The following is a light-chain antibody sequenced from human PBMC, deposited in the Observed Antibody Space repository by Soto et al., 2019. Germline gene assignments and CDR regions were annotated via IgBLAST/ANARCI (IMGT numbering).Light chain of an antibody. J-gene: IGLJ1*01. V-gene: IGLV2-14*01. CDR2: EVS. CDR1: SNDLGAYTY. Sequence: QSALTQPASVSGSPGQSITISCTGTSNDLGAYTYVSWYQQQPGKAPQLIIYEVSHRPSGVSNRFSGSKSGNTASLTISALHVEDEADYYCSSHSSSSPYVFGTGTKLTVL. CDR3: SSHSSSSPYV.